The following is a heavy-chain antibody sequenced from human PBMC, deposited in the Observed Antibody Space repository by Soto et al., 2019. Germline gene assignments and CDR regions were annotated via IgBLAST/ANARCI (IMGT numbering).Heavy chain of an antibody. CDR2: ISDSGTT. D-gene: IGHD3-10*01. CDR3: ATSVRAGRWFDS. Sequence: SETLSLTCTVSVGSIGSGLYYWIWICQHPGKGLEWIGYISDSGTTYYSPSLQSRLSMSVDTSNNNFSLKLASVTAADTAVYYCATSVRAGRWFDSWGPGNLVTVSS. CDR1: VGSIGSGLYY. J-gene: IGHJ5*01. V-gene: IGHV4-31*03.